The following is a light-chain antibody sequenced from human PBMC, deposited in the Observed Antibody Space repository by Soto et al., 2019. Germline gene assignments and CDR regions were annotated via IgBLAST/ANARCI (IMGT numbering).Light chain of an antibody. Sequence: IQMTQSTSSLSASVVDRVTITCRASKGIRDELGWYQQKAGKAPNLLISAASRLQSGVPSRFSGRGSGTDFTLTISSLQPEDFATYYCLQDYDYPRTFGQGTKVDIK. CDR1: KGIRDE. CDR2: AAS. J-gene: IGKJ1*01. V-gene: IGKV1-6*01. CDR3: LQDYDYPRT.